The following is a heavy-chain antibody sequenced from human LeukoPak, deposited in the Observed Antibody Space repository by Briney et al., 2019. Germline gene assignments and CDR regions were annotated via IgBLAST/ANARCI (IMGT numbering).Heavy chain of an antibody. CDR2: ISYDGSNK. J-gene: IGHJ4*02. V-gene: IGHV3-30-3*01. CDR1: GFTFSSYA. Sequence: PGRSLRLSCAASGFTFSSYAMHWVRQAPGKGLEWVAVISYDGSNKHYADSVKGRFTISRDNSKNTLYLQMNSLRAEDTAVYYCARERDFDYWGQGTLVTVSS. CDR3: ARERDFDY.